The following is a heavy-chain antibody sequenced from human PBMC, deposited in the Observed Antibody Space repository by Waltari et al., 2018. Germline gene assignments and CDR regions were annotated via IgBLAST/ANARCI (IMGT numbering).Heavy chain of an antibody. Sequence: QLQLQESGPGLEKPSETLSLTCTVSRSSIRNNNYYWGWVRQPPGKGLEWIGSFYKSGTTYYNPSLKSRVTISVDTSNNQFSLKLNSVTAADTAVYYCVRGYPDIVATISDYWGQGTLVIVSS. D-gene: IGHD5-12*01. CDR2: FYKSGTT. CDR1: RSSIRNNNYY. CDR3: VRGYPDIVATISDY. J-gene: IGHJ4*02. V-gene: IGHV4-39*07.